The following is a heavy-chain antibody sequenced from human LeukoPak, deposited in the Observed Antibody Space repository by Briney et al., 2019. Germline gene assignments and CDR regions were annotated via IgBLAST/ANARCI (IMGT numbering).Heavy chain of an antibody. V-gene: IGHV4-4*07. CDR3: ARVYSINYYYYYMDV. J-gene: IGHJ6*03. D-gene: IGHD1-14*01. Sequence: SETLSLTCTVSGGSISRYYWSWLRQPAGKGLEWLGRIYTSGSTNYNPSLKSRVTMSVDTSKNQFSLKLSSVTAADTAVYYCARVYSINYYYYYMDVWGKGSTVTVSS. CDR1: GGSISRYY. CDR2: IYTSGST.